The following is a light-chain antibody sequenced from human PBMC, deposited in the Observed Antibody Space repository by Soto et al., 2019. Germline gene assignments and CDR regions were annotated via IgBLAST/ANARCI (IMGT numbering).Light chain of an antibody. V-gene: IGLV2-8*01. J-gene: IGLJ1*01. CDR2: EVN. CDR1: SSDVGGYNY. Sequence: QSVLTQPPSASGSPGQSVTISCTGTSSDVGGYNYVSWYQQHPGKAPKLMISEVNKRPSGVPDRFSGSKSGNTASLTVSGLQAEDEADHYCSSYAGGPYVFGTGTKVTVL. CDR3: SSYAGGPYV.